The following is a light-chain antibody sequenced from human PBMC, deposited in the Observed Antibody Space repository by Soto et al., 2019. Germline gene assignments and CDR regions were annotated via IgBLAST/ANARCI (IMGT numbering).Light chain of an antibody. CDR3: QQLRT. CDR1: QSVSSY. V-gene: IGKV3-11*01. Sequence: EIVLTQSPATLSLSPGERATLSCRASQSVSSYLAWYQQKPGQAPRLLIYDASNRATGIPARFSGSGSGTDFTLTISSLEPEVFAVYYCQQLRTFGQGTKVEIK. CDR2: DAS. J-gene: IGKJ1*01.